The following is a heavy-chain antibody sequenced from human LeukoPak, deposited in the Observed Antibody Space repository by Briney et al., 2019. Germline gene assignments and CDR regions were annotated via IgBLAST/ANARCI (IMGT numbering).Heavy chain of an antibody. Sequence: PSETLSLTCTVSGGSISSSSYYWGWIRQPPGKWLEWIGSIYYSGSTYYNPSLKSRVTISVDTSKNQFSLKLSSVTAADTAVYYCARPRSYYYMDVWGKGTTVTVSS. CDR1: GGSISSSSYY. CDR2: IYYSGST. D-gene: IGHD1-14*01. J-gene: IGHJ6*03. CDR3: ARPRSYYYMDV. V-gene: IGHV4-39*01.